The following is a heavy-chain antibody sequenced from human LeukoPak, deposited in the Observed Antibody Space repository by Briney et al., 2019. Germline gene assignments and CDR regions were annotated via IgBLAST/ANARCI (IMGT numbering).Heavy chain of an antibody. J-gene: IGHJ5*02. CDR3: TRNNWFDP. CDR2: ISHGGST. V-gene: IGHV4-34*01. CDR1: GGSLSGYY. Sequence: KPSETLSLTCGVFGGSLSGYYWSWIRQPPGKGLEWIGEISHGGSTNYNPSFSSRITISIDMSKNQLSLKLTSVTAADTAVYYCTRNNWFDPWGQGTLVTVSS.